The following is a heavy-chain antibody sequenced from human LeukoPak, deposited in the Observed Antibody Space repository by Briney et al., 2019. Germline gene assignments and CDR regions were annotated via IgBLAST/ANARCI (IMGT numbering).Heavy chain of an antibody. D-gene: IGHD2-21*01. CDR2: ISGSGGNT. CDR1: GFTFTTSA. Sequence: GRPLRLSCAASGFTFTTSAMTWVRQAPGKGLEWVSTISGSGGNTYYADSVRGRFTISRDNSKNTLFLQMNSLRAEDAALYYCAKGTISVLDYWGQGTLVT. CDR3: AKGTISVLDY. J-gene: IGHJ4*02. V-gene: IGHV3-23*01.